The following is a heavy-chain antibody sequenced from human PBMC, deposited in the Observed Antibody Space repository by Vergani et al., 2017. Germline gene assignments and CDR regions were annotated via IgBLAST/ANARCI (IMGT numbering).Heavy chain of an antibody. J-gene: IGHJ4*02. V-gene: IGHV3-33*01. CDR2: IWYDGSNK. CDR3: ARDRFEAARPLDY. Sequence: VQLVESGGGLVQPGGSLRLSCAASGFTFSSYGMHWVRQAPGKGLEWVAVIWYDGSNKYYADSVKGRFTISRDNSKNTLYLQMNSLRAEDTAVYYCARDRFEAARPLDYWGQGTLVTFSS. CDR1: GFTFSSYG. D-gene: IGHD6-6*01.